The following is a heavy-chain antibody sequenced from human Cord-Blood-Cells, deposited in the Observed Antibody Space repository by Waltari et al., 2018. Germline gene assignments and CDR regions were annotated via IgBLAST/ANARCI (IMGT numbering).Heavy chain of an antibody. J-gene: IGHJ3*02. CDR1: GGTFSSYA. Sequence: QVQLVQSGAEVKKPGSSVKVSCKASGGTFSSYAISWVLRAPGQGLEWMGGIIPIFGTANYAQKFQGRVTITADKSTSTAYMELSSLRSEDTAVYYCASCPTCYSNYAFDIWGQGTMVTVSS. V-gene: IGHV1-69*06. D-gene: IGHD4-4*01. CDR2: IIPIFGTA. CDR3: ASCPTCYSNYAFDI.